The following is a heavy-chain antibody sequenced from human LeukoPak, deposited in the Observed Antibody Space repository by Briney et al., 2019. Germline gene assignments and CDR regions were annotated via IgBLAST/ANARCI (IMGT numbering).Heavy chain of an antibody. D-gene: IGHD4-17*01. CDR2: IKSKTDGGTT. Sequence: GGSLRLSCAASGFTFSNAWMSWVRQAPGKGLEWVGRIKSKTDGGTTDYAAPVKGRFTISRDDSKHTLYLQMNSLKTEDTAVYYCTTDTYGDYSYWYFDLWGRGTLVTVSS. CDR3: TTDTYGDYSYWYFDL. V-gene: IGHV3-15*01. J-gene: IGHJ2*01. CDR1: GFTFSNAW.